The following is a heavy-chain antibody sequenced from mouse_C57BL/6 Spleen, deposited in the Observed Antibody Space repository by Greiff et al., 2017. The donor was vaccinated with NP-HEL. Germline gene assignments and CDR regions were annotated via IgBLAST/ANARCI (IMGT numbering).Heavy chain of an antibody. V-gene: IGHV1-52*01. CDR1: GYTFTSYW. CDR3: ARGVRYYAMDY. D-gene: IGHD1-1*01. J-gene: IGHJ4*01. Sequence: VQLQQPGAELVRPGSSVKLSCKASGYTFTSYWMHWVKQRPIQGLEWIGNIDPSDSETHYNQKFKDKATLTVDKSSSTAYMQLSSLTSEDSAVYYCARGVRYYAMDYWGQGTSVTVSS. CDR2: IDPSDSET.